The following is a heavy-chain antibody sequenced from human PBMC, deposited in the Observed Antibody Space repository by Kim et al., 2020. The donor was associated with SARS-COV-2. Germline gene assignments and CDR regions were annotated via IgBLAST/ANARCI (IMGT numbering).Heavy chain of an antibody. J-gene: IGHJ4*02. V-gene: IGHV4-61*07. D-gene: IGHD3-10*01. Sequence: IPSLKRRVTMSIDTSKNQFSLILNSVTAADTAVYYCARLGAIDSGIYHIDCWGQGTLVTVSS. CDR3: ARLGAIDSGIYHIDC.